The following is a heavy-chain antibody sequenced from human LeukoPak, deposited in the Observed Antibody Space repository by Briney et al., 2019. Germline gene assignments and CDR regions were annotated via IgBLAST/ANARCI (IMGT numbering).Heavy chain of an antibody. CDR1: GGSISSYY. V-gene: IGHV4-4*07. Sequence: SETLSLXCTVSGGSISSYYWSWIRQPAGKGLEWIGRIYTSGSTNYNPSLKSRVTMSVDTSKNQFSLKLSSVTAADTAVYYCARDYDILTGTNWFDPWGQGTLVTVSS. J-gene: IGHJ5*02. D-gene: IGHD3-9*01. CDR2: IYTSGST. CDR3: ARDYDILTGTNWFDP.